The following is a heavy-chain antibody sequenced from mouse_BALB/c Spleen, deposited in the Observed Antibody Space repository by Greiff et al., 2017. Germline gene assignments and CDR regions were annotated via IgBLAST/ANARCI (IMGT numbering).Heavy chain of an antibody. CDR3: VRVGNYVYFDV. V-gene: IGHV1-14*01. CDR1: GYTFTSYV. D-gene: IGHD2-1*01. Sequence: VQLQQSGPELVKPGASVKMSCKASGYTFTSYVMHWVKQKPGQGLEWIGYINPYNDGTKYNEKFKGKATLTSDKSSSTAYMELSSLTSEDSAVYYCVRVGNYVYFDVWGAGTTVTVSS. CDR2: INPYNDGT. J-gene: IGHJ1*01.